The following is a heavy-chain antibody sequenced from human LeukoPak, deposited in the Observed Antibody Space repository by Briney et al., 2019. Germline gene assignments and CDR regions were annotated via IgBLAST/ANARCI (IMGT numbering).Heavy chain of an antibody. Sequence: PGGSLRLSCAASGFTFSRYWMYWVRQAPGKGLVWVSRIKSDGSNTTYADSVKGRFTISRDNAKNTLYLQMNSLRAEDTAVYYCARDLGQYYDTSDNWFDPWGQGTLVTVSS. D-gene: IGHD3-22*01. CDR2: IKSDGSNT. J-gene: IGHJ5*02. CDR1: GFTFSRYW. V-gene: IGHV3-74*01. CDR3: ARDLGQYYDTSDNWFDP.